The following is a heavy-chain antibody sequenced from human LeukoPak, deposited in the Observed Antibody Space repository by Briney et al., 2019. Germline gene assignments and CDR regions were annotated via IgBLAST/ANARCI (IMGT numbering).Heavy chain of an antibody. J-gene: IGHJ5*02. V-gene: IGHV3-30-3*01. CDR3: ARDRVLFYGSQTVGQDNWFDP. Sequence: GGSLRLSCTASGFTFSSYSMHWVRQAPGKGLEWVAVILYDGSNKNYAESVKGRFTISRDNSKNTLYLQMKSLRPEDTAVYYCARDRVLFYGSQTVGQDNWFDPWGQGTLVTVSS. CDR2: ILYDGSNK. D-gene: IGHD3-10*01. CDR1: GFTFSSYS.